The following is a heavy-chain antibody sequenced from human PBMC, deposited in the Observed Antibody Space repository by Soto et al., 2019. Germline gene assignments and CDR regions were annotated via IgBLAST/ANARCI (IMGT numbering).Heavy chain of an antibody. CDR2: VIPIFNST. V-gene: IGHV1-69*06. D-gene: IGHD2-2*02. CDR3: AREGRGKKAGYNGLVSLGY. CDR1: GSRFSNYV. J-gene: IGHJ4*02. Sequence: SVKVSCKVSGSRFSNYVISWVRQAPGHGLEWLGRVIPIFNSTKYAQSFQGRVTITADKSTSTASLELSSLRSDDTAVYYCAREGRGKKAGYNGLVSLGYWGQGTLVTVSS.